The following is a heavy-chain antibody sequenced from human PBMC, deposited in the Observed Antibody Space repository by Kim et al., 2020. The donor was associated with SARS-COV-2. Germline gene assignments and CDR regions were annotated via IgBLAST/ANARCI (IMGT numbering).Heavy chain of an antibody. V-gene: IGHV3-49*04. CDR2: IRSKAYGGTT. D-gene: IGHD3-3*01. CDR1: GFTFGDYA. Sequence: GGSLRLSCTASGFTFGDYAMSWVRQAPGKGLEWVGFIRSKAYGGTTEYAASVKGRFTISRDDSKSIAYLQMNSLKTEDTAVYYCARASRVCSYDFWSAYCPNYYYYMDVWGKGTTVTVSS. J-gene: IGHJ6*03. CDR3: ARASRVCSYDFWSAYCPNYYYYMDV.